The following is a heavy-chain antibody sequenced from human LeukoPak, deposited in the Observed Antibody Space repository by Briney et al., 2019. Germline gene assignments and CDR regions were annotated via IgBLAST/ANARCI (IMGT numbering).Heavy chain of an antibody. D-gene: IGHD4-23*01. V-gene: IGHV1-69*01. Sequence: GASVKVSCKASGGTFSSYAISWVRQAPGQGLEWMGGIIPIFGTANYAQKFQGRVTITADESTSTAYMELSSLRSEGTAVYYCARGPDYGGNSLWGQGTLVTVSS. J-gene: IGHJ4*02. CDR2: IIPIFGTA. CDR3: ARGPDYGGNSL. CDR1: GGTFSSYA.